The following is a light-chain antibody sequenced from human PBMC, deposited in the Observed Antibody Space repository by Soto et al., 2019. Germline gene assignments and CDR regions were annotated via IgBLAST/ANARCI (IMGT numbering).Light chain of an antibody. CDR2: GAS. V-gene: IGKV3-15*01. CDR3: QQYNNWPRT. Sequence: EIVMTQSPATLPVSPGERATLSCRASQSVSSNLAWYQQKPGQAPSLLIYGASTRATGIPARFSGSGSGTEFTLTISSLQSEDFAVYYCQQYNNWPRTFGQGTKVDIK. J-gene: IGKJ1*01. CDR1: QSVSSN.